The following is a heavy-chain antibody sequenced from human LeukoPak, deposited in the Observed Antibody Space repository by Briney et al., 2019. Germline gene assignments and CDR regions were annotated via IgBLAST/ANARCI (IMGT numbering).Heavy chain of an antibody. J-gene: IGHJ4*02. D-gene: IGHD2-2*01. CDR2: MNPNSGNT. Sequence: GASVTVSFTASGYTFTIYDINWVRQATGQGGEGMGWMNPNSGNTGYAQKFQGRGTITRNTSISTAYMELSSLRSEDTAVYYCARGLKGYCSSTSCYWSYILYYWGQGTLVTVSS. V-gene: IGHV1-8*03. CDR1: GYTFTIYD. CDR3: ARGLKGYCSSTSCYWSYILYY.